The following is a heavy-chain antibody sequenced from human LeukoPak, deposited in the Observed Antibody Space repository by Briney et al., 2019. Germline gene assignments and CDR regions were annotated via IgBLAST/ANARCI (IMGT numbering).Heavy chain of an antibody. CDR1: GFAFNSYE. Sequence: PGGSLRLSCIASGFAFNSYEMNWVRQAPGKGLEGVSYISSSGSIKHYADSVKGRFTISRDNAKNSLYLQMNSLRAEDTAVYYCARARYTSGWETLDYWGQGTLVTVSS. D-gene: IGHD6-19*01. V-gene: IGHV3-48*03. CDR2: ISSSGSIK. J-gene: IGHJ4*02. CDR3: ARARYTSGWETLDY.